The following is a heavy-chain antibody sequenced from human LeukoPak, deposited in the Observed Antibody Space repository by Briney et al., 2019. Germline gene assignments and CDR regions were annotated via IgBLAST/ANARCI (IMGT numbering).Heavy chain of an antibody. D-gene: IGHD3-10*01. CDR1: VFTLRTYR. Sequence: GESLRLSCAAPVFTLRTYRMNWVREAPGKGPEVVSAIISCSSYIYYSDSVKCRFTIPRHNAKHSLSLQMNSLRAADTAVYYSARAVYYYGSGSPLSDWGQRTLVTASS. CDR2: IISCSSYI. J-gene: IGHJ4*02. CDR3: ARAVYYYGSGSPLSD. V-gene: IGHV3-21*01.